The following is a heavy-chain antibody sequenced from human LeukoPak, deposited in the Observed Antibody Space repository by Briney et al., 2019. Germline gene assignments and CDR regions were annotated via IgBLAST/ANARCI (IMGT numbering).Heavy chain of an antibody. CDR3: ARAPRLGRAGGDY. Sequence: ASVKVSCKASGYTFTSYAMHWVRQAPGQRLEWMEWINAGNGNTKYSQKFQGRVTITRDTSASTAYMELSSLRSEDTAVYYCARAPRLGRAGGDYWGQGTLVTVSS. CDR1: GYTFTSYA. V-gene: IGHV1-3*01. D-gene: IGHD1-26*01. J-gene: IGHJ4*02. CDR2: INAGNGNT.